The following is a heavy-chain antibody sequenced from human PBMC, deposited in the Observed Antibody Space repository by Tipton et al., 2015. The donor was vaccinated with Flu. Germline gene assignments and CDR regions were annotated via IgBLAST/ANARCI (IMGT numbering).Heavy chain of an antibody. CDR2: IYYSGST. D-gene: IGHD3-22*01. V-gene: IGHV4-31*03. Sequence: TLSLTCIVSGGSLSSCGYYWSWIRQHPGKGLEWIGYIYYSGSTYYNPSLKSRVTISVDTSKNQFPLKLTSVTAADMAVYYCACAGHGYYDSSGADYWGQGTLVTVSS. CDR1: GGSLSSCGYY. CDR3: ACAGHGYYDSSGADY. J-gene: IGHJ4*02.